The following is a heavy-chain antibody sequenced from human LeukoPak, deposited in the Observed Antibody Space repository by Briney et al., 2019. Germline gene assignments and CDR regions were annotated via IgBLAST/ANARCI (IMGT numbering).Heavy chain of an antibody. CDR3: ARSRDILTGDNWFDP. D-gene: IGHD3-9*01. J-gene: IGHJ5*02. CDR2: INPSGGST. V-gene: IGHV1-46*01. Sequence: ASVKVSCKASGYTFTSYYMHWVRQAPGQGLEWMGIINPSGGSTNYAQKLQGRVTMTTDTSTSTAYMELRSLRSDDTAVYYCARSRDILTGDNWFDPWGQGTLVTVSS. CDR1: GYTFTSYY.